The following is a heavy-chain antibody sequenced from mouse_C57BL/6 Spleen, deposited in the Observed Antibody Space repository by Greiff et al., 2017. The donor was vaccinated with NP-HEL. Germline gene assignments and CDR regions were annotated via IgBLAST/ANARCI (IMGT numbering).Heavy chain of an antibody. CDR2: IYPRDGST. D-gene: IGHD2-3*01. V-gene: IGHV1-85*01. CDR3: ARGDGYYPSYWYFDV. J-gene: IGHJ1*03. CDR1: GYTFTSYD. Sequence: QVQLKESGPELVKPGASVKLSCKASGYTFTSYDINWVKQRPGQGLEWIGWIYPRDGSTKYNEKFKGKATLTVDTSSSTAYMELHSLTSEDSAVYFCARGDGYYPSYWYFDVWGTGTTVTVSS.